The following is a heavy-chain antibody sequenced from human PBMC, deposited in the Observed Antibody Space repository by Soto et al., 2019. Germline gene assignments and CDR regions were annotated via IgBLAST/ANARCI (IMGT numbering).Heavy chain of an antibody. CDR2: ISGSGGGT. Sequence: EVQVVESGGGLVQPGGSLRLSCATSKFTFSAYAMTWVRQAPGEGLEWVSSISGSGGGTSYADSVKGRFSISRDNSKNTLYLRMNSLRVEDTAVYYCTRGPNGDHIGAFDFWGQGIVVTVSS. J-gene: IGHJ3*01. CDR3: TRGPNGDHIGAFDF. V-gene: IGHV3-23*04. CDR1: KFTFSAYA. D-gene: IGHD4-17*01.